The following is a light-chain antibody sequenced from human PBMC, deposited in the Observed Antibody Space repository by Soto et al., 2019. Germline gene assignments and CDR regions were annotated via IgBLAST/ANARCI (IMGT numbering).Light chain of an antibody. J-gene: IGLJ2*01. CDR1: SSNIGAGYD. CDR3: QSYDSSLSGVI. Sequence: QSVLTQPPSVSGAPGQRVTISCSGSSSNIGAGYDVHWYQQFPGAAPKLLIYGNNNRPSGVPDRFSGSESGTSASLAIAGLQADDEADYYCQSYDSSLSGVIFGGGTQLTVL. CDR2: GNN. V-gene: IGLV1-40*01.